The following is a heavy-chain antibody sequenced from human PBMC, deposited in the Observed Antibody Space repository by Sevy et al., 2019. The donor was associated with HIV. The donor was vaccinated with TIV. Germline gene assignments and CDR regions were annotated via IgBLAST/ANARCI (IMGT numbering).Heavy chain of an antibody. J-gene: IGHJ5*02. CDR1: GFTFSSYS. CDR2: ISSSSSYI. CDR3: ARDRAYSSSWFGFDP. Sequence: GESLKISCAASGFTFSSYSMNWVRQAPGKGLEWVSSISSSSSYIYYADSVKGRFTISRDNAKNSLYLQMNSLRAEDTAVYYCARDRAYSSSWFGFDPWGQGTLVTVSS. D-gene: IGHD6-13*01. V-gene: IGHV3-21*01.